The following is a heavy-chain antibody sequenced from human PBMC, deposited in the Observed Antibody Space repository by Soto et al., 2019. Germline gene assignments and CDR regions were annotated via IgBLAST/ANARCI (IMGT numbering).Heavy chain of an antibody. CDR3: ARRKERSGPHYSES. J-gene: IGHJ4*02. D-gene: IGHD1-1*01. CDR2: MNPYNGNS. CDR1: GYTFITYD. Sequence: GSVNVSCKASGYTFITYDINWVRQAPGQGLEWMGWMNPYNGNSGYAQKFQGRVTMTRNTSISTAYMELTSLKSNDPAVYFCARRKERSGPHYSESWGQGNMVTVSA. V-gene: IGHV1-8*01.